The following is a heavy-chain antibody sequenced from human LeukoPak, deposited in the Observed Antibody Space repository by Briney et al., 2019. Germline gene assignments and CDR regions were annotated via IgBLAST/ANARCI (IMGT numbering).Heavy chain of an antibody. CDR2: IIPIFGTA. D-gene: IGHD4-17*01. CDR1: GGTXSSYA. J-gene: IGHJ4*02. V-gene: IGHV1-69*01. CDR3: ARDDYGDYGYGNFDY. Sequence: SVKVSCTASGGTXSSYAISWVRQAPGQGLERMGGIIPIFGTANYAQKFQGRVTITADESTSTAYMELSSLRSEDTAVYYCARDDYGDYGYGNFDYWGQGTLVTVSS.